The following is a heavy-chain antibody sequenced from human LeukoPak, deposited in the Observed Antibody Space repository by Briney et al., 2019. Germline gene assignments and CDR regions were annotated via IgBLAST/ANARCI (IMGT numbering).Heavy chain of an antibody. CDR1: GFTFSTYG. CDR2: LWYDGSNR. D-gene: IGHD2-15*01. CDR3: SWELLR. J-gene: IGHJ4*02. V-gene: IGHV3-33*01. Sequence: GGSLRLSCEASGFTFSTYGMHWVRQTPGKALEWVAVLWYDGSNRYYADSVKGRFTISRDNSKNTLYLQMNSLRAEDTAVYYCSWELLRWGQGTLVTVSS.